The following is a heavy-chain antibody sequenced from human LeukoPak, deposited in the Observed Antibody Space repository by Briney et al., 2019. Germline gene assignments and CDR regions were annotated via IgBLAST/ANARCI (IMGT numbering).Heavy chain of an antibody. J-gene: IGHJ1*01. CDR2: INPNTGDT. D-gene: IGHD3-9*01. CDR1: GYTFTGYY. CDR3: ARPDYDILTGYDFQH. Sequence: ASVKVSCKASGYTFTGYYMHWVRQAPGQGLEWMGWINPNTGDTNYAQKFQGRVTMTRDTSSSTAYMELSRLRSDDTAVYYCARPDYDILTGYDFQHWGQGTLVTVSS. V-gene: IGHV1-2*02.